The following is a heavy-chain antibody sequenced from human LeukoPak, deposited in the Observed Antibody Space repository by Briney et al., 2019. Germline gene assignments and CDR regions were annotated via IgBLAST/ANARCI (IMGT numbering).Heavy chain of an antibody. V-gene: IGHV3-21*01. CDR2: ISSSSSYI. J-gene: IGHJ6*02. Sequence: GGSLRLSCAASGFTFSSYSMNWVRQAPGKGLDWVSSISSSSSYIYYADSVKGRFTISRDNAKNSLYLQMNSLRAEDTAVYYCARGEAGYGDYAFYYYGMDVWGQGTTVTVSS. CDR1: GFTFSSYS. D-gene: IGHD4-17*01. CDR3: ARGEAGYGDYAFYYYGMDV.